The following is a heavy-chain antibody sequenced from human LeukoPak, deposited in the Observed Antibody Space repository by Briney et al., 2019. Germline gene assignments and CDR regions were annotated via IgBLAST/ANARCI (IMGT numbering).Heavy chain of an antibody. CDR1: GFTFSSYS. CDR3: ASSDFWSGYYDY. CDR2: ISSSSSYI. J-gene: IGHJ4*02. V-gene: IGHV3-21*01. D-gene: IGHD3-3*01. Sequence: GGSLRLSCAASGFTFSSYSMNWVRQAPGKGLEGVSSISSSSSYIYHADSVKGRFTISRDNAKNSLYLQMNSLRAEDTAVYYCASSDFWSGYYDYWGQGTLVTVSS.